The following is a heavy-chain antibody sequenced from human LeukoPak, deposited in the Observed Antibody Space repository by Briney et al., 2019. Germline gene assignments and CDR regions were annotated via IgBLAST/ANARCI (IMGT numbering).Heavy chain of an antibody. CDR3: AADRLTHSSSSSGDY. J-gene: IGHJ3*01. Sequence: GTSVEVSCKAAGFTVTSSAVQWVRQARGQGLEWIGWIVVGSGNTTYAQKFQERVTITRDMSTGTAYMELSSLRSEDTAVYYCAADRLTHSSSSSGDYWGQGTMVTVSS. V-gene: IGHV1-58*01. D-gene: IGHD6-6*01. CDR1: GFTVTSSA. CDR2: IVVGSGNT.